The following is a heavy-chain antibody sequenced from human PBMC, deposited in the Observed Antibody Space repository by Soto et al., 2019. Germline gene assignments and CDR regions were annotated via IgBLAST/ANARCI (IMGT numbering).Heavy chain of an antibody. J-gene: IGHJ4*02. Sequence: GGSLRLSCAASGFTFSSYGMHWDRQAPGKGLEWVAVIWYDGSNKYYADSVKGRFTIPRDNSKNTLYLQMNSLRAEDTAVYYCARDPSLAAAGTADYWGQGTLVTVSS. CDR1: GFTFSSYG. D-gene: IGHD6-13*01. V-gene: IGHV3-33*01. CDR2: IWYDGSNK. CDR3: ARDPSLAAAGTADY.